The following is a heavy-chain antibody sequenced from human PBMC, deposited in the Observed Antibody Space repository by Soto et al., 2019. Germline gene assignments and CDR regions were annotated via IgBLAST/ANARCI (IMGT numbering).Heavy chain of an antibody. J-gene: IGHJ6*02. CDR1: GGSISSGGYY. D-gene: IGHD5-18*01. CDR2: IYYSGST. V-gene: IGHV4-31*03. Sequence: SETLSLTCTVSGGSISSGGYYWSWIRQHPGKGLEWIGYIYYSGSTYYNPSLKSRVTISVDTSKNQFSLKLSSVTAADTAVYYCSRDSVDTAMVMGYYYYGMDVWGQGTTVTVSS. CDR3: SRDSVDTAMVMGYYYYGMDV.